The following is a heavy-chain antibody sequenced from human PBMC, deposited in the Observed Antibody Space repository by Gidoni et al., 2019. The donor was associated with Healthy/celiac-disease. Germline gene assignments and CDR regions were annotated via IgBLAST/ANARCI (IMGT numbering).Heavy chain of an antibody. CDR2: IYYSGST. Sequence: QVQLQESGPGLVKPSETLSLTGPVPGGSISSYYWSWIRQTPGKGLEWIGYIYYSGSTNYNPSLKSRVTISVDTSKNQFSLKLSSVTAADTAVYYCARAPTYYYDSSGPDAFDIWGQGTMVTVSS. V-gene: IGHV4-59*01. CDR3: ARAPTYYYDSSGPDAFDI. D-gene: IGHD3-22*01. CDR1: GGSISSYY. J-gene: IGHJ3*02.